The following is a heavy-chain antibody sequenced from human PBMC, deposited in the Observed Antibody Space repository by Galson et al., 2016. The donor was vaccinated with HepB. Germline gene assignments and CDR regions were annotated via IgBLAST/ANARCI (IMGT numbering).Heavy chain of an antibody. J-gene: IGHJ4*02. CDR3: ARIGIFGDYFDY. V-gene: IGHV4-28*01. Sequence: SETLSLTCAVSGYSISSTNWWGWIRQPPGKGLGWIGYISYSGSTYYNLSLKSRVTMSVDTSKNQFSLKLSSVTAVDTAVYYCARIGIFGDYFDYWGQGTLVTVSS. CDR2: ISYSGST. D-gene: IGHD3-3*01. CDR1: GYSISSTNW.